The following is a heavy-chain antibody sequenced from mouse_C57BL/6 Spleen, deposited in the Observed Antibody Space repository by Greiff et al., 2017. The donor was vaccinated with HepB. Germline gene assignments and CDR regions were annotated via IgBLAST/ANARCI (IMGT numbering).Heavy chain of an antibody. J-gene: IGHJ4*01. CDR2: IDPENGDT. CDR1: GFNIKDDY. CDR3: TRFTTGDYYAMDY. Sequence: VQLQQSGAELVRPGASVKLSCTASGFNIKDDYMHWVKQRPEQGLEWIGWIDPENGDTEYASKFQGKATITADTSSNTAYLQLSSLTSEDTAVYYCTRFTTGDYYAMDYWGQGTSVTVSS. V-gene: IGHV14-4*01. D-gene: IGHD2-12*01.